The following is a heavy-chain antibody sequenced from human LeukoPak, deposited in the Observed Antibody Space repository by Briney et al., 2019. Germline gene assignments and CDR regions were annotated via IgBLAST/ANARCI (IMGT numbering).Heavy chain of an antibody. CDR2: ISSDGHVE. Sequence: GGSLRLSCAASGFSFSSYEMNWVRQAPGKGPEWVSHISSDGHVETYVDSVRGRFTMSRDNAKNFLFLQMNGLRAEDTAIYYCARDTLNGPFVISLDYWGQGALVTVSS. J-gene: IGHJ4*02. V-gene: IGHV3-48*03. D-gene: IGHD3-9*01. CDR3: ARDTLNGPFVISLDY. CDR1: GFSFSSYE.